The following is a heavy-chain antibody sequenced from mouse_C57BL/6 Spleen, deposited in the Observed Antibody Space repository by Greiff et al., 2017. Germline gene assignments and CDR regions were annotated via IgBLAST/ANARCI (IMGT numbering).Heavy chain of an antibody. CDR2: IHPNSGST. Sequence: QVQLQQPGAELVKPGASVKLSCKASGYTFTSYWMHWVKQRPGKGLEWIGMIHPNSGSTNYNEKFKSKATLTVDKSSSTAYMQLSSLTSEDSAVYYCARTTVSDFDYWGQGTTLTVSS. CDR3: ARTTVSDFDY. D-gene: IGHD1-1*01. CDR1: GYTFTSYW. V-gene: IGHV1-64*01. J-gene: IGHJ2*01.